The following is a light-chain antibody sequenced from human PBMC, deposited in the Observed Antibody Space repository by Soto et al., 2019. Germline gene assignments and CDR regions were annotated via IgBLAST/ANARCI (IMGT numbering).Light chain of an antibody. Sequence: QSVLTQPPSASGTPGQSLTISCSRSSSNIGSHFVYWYQHLPGTAPKLLIFRDGQRPSGVPARFFGSKSGTSASLAITGLRSEDEADYYCAVWDQSLTGWVFGGGTKLTVL. CDR2: RDG. J-gene: IGLJ3*02. CDR3: AVWDQSLTGWV. V-gene: IGLV1-47*01. CDR1: SSNIGSHF.